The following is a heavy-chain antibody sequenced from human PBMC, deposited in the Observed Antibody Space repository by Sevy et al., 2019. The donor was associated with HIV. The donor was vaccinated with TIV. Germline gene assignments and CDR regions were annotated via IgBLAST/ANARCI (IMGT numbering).Heavy chain of an antibody. CDR3: ARDVFVVGYAFDI. J-gene: IGHJ3*02. CDR2: ISSSGSTI. CDR1: GFTFSDYY. Sequence: LSLTCAASGFTFSDYYMSWIRQAPGKGLEWVSYISSSGSTIYYADSVKGRFTISRDNAKNSLYLQMNSLRAEDTAVYYCARDVFVVGYAFDIWGQGTMVTVSS. V-gene: IGHV3-11*01. D-gene: IGHD1-26*01.